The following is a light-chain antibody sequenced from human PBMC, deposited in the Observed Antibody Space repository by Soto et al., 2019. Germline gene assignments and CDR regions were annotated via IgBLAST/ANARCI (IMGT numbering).Light chain of an antibody. V-gene: IGKV3-15*01. CDR1: QSVSSY. CDR2: GAS. CDR3: QHYNNWPPWT. J-gene: IGKJ1*01. Sequence: EIVLTQSPATLSLSPGERATLSCRASQSVSSYLAWYQQKPGQAPRPLIYGASTRATGIPARFSGSGSGTEFTLAISSLQSEDFAVYYCQHYNNWPPWTFGQGTKVDIK.